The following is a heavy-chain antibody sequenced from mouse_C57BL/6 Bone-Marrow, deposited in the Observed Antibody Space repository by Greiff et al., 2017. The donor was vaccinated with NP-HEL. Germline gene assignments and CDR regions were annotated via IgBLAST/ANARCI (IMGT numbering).Heavy chain of an antibody. Sequence: QVQLQQPGAELVRPGSSVKLSCKASGYTFTSYWMDWVKQRPGQGLEWIGNIYPSDSETHYNQKFKDKATLTVDKSSSTAYMQLSSLTSEDSAVYYCARRGYCIFDYWGQGTTLTVSS. V-gene: IGHV1-61*01. J-gene: IGHJ2*01. CDR1: GYTFTSYW. CDR2: IYPSDSET. CDR3: ARRGYCIFDY.